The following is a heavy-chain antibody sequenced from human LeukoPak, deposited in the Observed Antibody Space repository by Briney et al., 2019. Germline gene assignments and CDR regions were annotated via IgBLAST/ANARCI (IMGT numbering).Heavy chain of an antibody. CDR2: TYYRSKWYN. CDR3: ARGVELGGTPPNWFDP. CDR1: GDSVSSNSAA. V-gene: IGHV6-1*01. J-gene: IGHJ5*02. D-gene: IGHD6-19*01. Sequence: SQTLSLTCAISGDSVSSNSAAWNWIRQSPSRGLEWLGRTYYRSKWYNDYAVSVKSRITINPDTSKNQFSLQLNSVTPEDTAVYYCARGVELGGTPPNWFDPWGQGTLVTVSS.